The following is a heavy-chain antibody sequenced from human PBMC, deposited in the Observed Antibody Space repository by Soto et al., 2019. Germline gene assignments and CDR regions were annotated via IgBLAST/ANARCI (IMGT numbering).Heavy chain of an antibody. CDR1: GGSISSYY. Sequence: SETLSLTCTVSGGSISSYYWSWIRQPPGKGLEWIGYIYYSGSTNYNPSLKSRVTISVDTTKYQFSLKLSSVTAADTAVYCAARGSVGGFGYWGQGTLVTVAS. V-gene: IGHV4-59*01. CDR3: ARGSVGGFGY. D-gene: IGHD6-19*01. J-gene: IGHJ4*02. CDR2: IYYSGST.